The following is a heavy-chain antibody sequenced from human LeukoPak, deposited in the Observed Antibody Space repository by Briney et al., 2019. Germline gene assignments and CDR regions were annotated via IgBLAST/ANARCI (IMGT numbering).Heavy chain of an antibody. Sequence: GASVKVSCKASGYTFTSYGISWVRQAPGQGLEWMGIINPSGGSTSYAQKFQGRVTMTRDTSTSTVYMELSSLRSEDTAVYYCARAGIFLWFGESRSYYGMDVWGQGTTVTVSS. CDR2: INPSGGST. D-gene: IGHD3-10*01. CDR1: GYTFTSYG. V-gene: IGHV1-46*01. J-gene: IGHJ6*02. CDR3: ARAGIFLWFGESRSYYGMDV.